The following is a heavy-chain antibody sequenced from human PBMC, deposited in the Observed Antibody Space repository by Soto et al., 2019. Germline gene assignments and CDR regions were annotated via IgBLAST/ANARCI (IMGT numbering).Heavy chain of an antibody. CDR3: AKAQWDDKDYGDNG. Sequence: PGGSLRLSCAASGFTFSSYAMSWVRQAPGKGLEWVSAISGSGGSTYYADSVKGRFTISRDNSKNTLYLQMNSLRAEDTAVYYCAKAQWDDKDYGDNGWGQGTLVTVSS. CDR2: ISGSGGST. D-gene: IGHD4-17*01. V-gene: IGHV3-23*01. J-gene: IGHJ4*02. CDR1: GFTFSSYA.